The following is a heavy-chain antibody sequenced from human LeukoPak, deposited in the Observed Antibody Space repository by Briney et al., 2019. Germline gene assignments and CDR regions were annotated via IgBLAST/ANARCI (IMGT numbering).Heavy chain of an antibody. CDR3: AKELWSGASMVRGVGLDF. V-gene: IGHV3-23*01. CDR2: ISGSGGST. J-gene: IGHJ4*02. CDR1: GFTFSSYA. D-gene: IGHD3-10*01. Sequence: GGSLRLSCAASGFTFSSYAMSWVRQAPGKGLEWVSGISGSGGSTYYADSVKGRFTISRDNSKNTLYLQMNSLRAEDTAIYYCAKELWSGASMVRGVGLDFWGQGTLVTVSS.